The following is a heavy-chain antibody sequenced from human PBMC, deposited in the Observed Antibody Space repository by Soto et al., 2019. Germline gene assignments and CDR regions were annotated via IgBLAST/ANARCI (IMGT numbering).Heavy chain of an antibody. J-gene: IGHJ5*02. Sequence: ASVKVSCKPSGYTFTSYGSSWVRQPPGQGLEWMGWISAYNGNTNYARKLQGRVTMTTDTSTSTAYMELRSLRADDTAVYCWVRRHVSATGIDWIDPGGQGTLVTVSS. CDR1: GYTFTSYG. D-gene: IGHD6-13*01. CDR3: VRRHVSATGIDWIDP. CDR2: ISAYNGNT. V-gene: IGHV1-18*04.